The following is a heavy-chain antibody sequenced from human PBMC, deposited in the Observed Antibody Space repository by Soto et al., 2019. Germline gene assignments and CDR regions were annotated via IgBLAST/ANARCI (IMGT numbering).Heavy chain of an antibody. CDR2: IYYSGST. Sequence: SETLSLTCTVSGGSISSGGYYGSWIRQHPGKGLEWIGYIYYSGSTYYNPSLKSRVTISVDTSKNQFSLKLSSVTAADTAVYYCAREGVNYDSSGQFDYWGQGTLVTVSS. CDR1: GGSISSGGYY. V-gene: IGHV4-31*03. CDR3: AREGVNYDSSGQFDY. D-gene: IGHD3-22*01. J-gene: IGHJ4*02.